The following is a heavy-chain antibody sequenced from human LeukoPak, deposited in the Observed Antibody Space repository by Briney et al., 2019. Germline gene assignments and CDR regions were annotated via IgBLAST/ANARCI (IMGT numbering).Heavy chain of an antibody. CDR3: ARVVQRRTTGDIFGRYFDF. D-gene: IGHD3-3*02. V-gene: IGHV4-34*01. Sequence: SKTLSLTCAVSGGSFSGYYWTWIRQSPMKGLEWIGEISSGGRTNDNPSLKSRVSISVDTSKSQFSLNLSSVTAADTAIYYCARVVQRRTTGDIFGRYFDFWGQGSLVTVSS. CDR1: GGSFSGYY. J-gene: IGHJ4*02. CDR2: ISSGGRT.